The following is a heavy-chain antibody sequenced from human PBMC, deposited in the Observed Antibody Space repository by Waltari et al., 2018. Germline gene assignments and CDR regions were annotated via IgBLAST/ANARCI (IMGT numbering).Heavy chain of an antibody. Sequence: EVQLLESGETLLQPGGSLRLSCTASGFSFSNYGLTWVRQAPGKGLEGVSAISRDGGATFYGGAVRCRSTISRDNSKNTVYLEINSLRVDDTAKYYCARWSVSGSYYDSWGQGILVAVSS. J-gene: IGHJ4*02. D-gene: IGHD3-10*01. CDR1: GFSFSNYG. CDR2: ISRDGGAT. CDR3: ARWSVSGSYYDS. V-gene: IGHV3-23*01.